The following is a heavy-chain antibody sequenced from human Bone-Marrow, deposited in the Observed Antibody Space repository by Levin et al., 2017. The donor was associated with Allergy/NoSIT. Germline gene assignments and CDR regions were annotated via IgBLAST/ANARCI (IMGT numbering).Heavy chain of an antibody. V-gene: IGHV1-3*01. Sequence: ASVKVSCKASGYTFTSYAMHWVRQAPGQRLEWMGWINAGNGNTKYSQKFQGRVTITRDTSASTAYMELSSLRSEDTAVYYCARTKTLRDCSSTSCYWESYFDYWGQGTLVTVSS. CDR3: ARTKTLRDCSSTSCYWESYFDY. CDR2: INAGNGNT. D-gene: IGHD2-2*01. CDR1: GYTFTSYA. J-gene: IGHJ4*02.